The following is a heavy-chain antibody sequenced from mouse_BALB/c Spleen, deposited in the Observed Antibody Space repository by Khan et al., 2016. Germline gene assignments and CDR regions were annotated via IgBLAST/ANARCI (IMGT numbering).Heavy chain of an antibody. D-gene: IGHD4-1*02. CDR1: GYTFTSYW. Sequence: VQLQESGAELVKPGASVKLSCKASGYTFTSYWMHWVKQRPGQGLEWIGEINPSNGRTNYDEKFKTKATLTVDKSSSTAYMQLSSLTSEDSAVYYWARGGPNWDYFDYWGQGTTLTVSS. CDR2: INPSNGRT. V-gene: IGHV1S81*02. CDR3: ARGGPNWDYFDY. J-gene: IGHJ2*01.